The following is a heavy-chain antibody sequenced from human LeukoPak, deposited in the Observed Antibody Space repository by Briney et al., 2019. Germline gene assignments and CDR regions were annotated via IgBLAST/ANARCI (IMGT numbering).Heavy chain of an antibody. CDR1: AFTFNSYT. J-gene: IGHJ4*02. Sequence: GGSLRLSCAASAFTFNSYTIHWVRQAPGKGLEYVSAISGNGGSTYYANSVKGRFTISRDNAKKSVYLQMDSLRVEDTAVYYCARDQIGSWWGQGTLVIVSS. CDR2: ISGNGGST. V-gene: IGHV3-64*01. CDR3: ARDQIGSW. D-gene: IGHD6-13*01.